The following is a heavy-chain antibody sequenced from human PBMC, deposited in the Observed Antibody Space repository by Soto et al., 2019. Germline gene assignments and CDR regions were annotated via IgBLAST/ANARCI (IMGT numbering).Heavy chain of an antibody. CDR2: IYPGDSDT. CDR1: GDSFTSYW. Sequence: PGESLKISCKGSGDSFTSYWIGWVRQMPGKGLEWMGIIYPGDSDTRYSPSFQGQVTISADKSISTAYLQWSSLKASDTAMYYCARAPNSGSYYNYYYYYMDVWGKGTTVTVSS. J-gene: IGHJ6*03. D-gene: IGHD3-10*01. V-gene: IGHV5-51*01. CDR3: ARAPNSGSYYNYYYYYMDV.